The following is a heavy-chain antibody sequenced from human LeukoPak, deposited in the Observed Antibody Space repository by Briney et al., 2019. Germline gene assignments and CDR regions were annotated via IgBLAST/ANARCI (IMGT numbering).Heavy chain of an antibody. CDR3: ARGAVAEFDY. CDR1: GGTFSSYA. D-gene: IGHD6-19*01. Sequence: GASVKVSCKASGGTFSSYAISRVRQAPGPGLEWMGGIIPIFGTANYAQKFQGRVTMTRDTSINTAYMELSRLRSDDTAVYYCARGAVAEFDYWGQGTLVTVSS. CDR2: IIPIFGTA. V-gene: IGHV1-69*05. J-gene: IGHJ4*02.